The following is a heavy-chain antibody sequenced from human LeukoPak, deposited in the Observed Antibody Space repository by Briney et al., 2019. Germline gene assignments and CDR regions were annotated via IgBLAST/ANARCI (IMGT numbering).Heavy chain of an antibody. CDR1: GGSINSGSHY. V-gene: IGHV4-61*02. D-gene: IGHD2-21*01. J-gene: IGHJ4*02. CDR2: IYTSGST. Sequence: SQTLSLTXTVSGGSINSGSHYWSWIRQPAGKGLEWIGRIYTSGSTNYNPSLESRVTISVDTSRNQFSLKQSSVTAADTAVYYCARDGRLEGCGGDCYPDYWGQGTLVTVSS. CDR3: ARDGRLEGCGGDCYPDY.